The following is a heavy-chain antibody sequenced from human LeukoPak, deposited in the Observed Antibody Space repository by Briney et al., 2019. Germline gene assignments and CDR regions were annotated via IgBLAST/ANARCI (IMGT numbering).Heavy chain of an antibody. CDR1: GFTFDDYA. CDR3: AKVGPQYSSGWYEPYYFDY. CDR2: ISWNSGSI. D-gene: IGHD6-19*01. J-gene: IGHJ4*02. Sequence: PGGSLRLSCAASGFTFDDYAMHWVRQAPGKGLECVSGISWNSGSIGYADSVKGRFTISRDNAKNSLYLQMNSLRAEDTALYYCAKVGPQYSSGWYEPYYFDYWGQGTLVTVSS. V-gene: IGHV3-9*01.